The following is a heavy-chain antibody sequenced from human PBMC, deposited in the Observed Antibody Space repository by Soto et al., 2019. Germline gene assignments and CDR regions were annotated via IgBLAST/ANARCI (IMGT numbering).Heavy chain of an antibody. CDR2: ISAYNGNT. V-gene: IGHV1-18*01. CDR1: RFTLSSSC. CDR3: ARVGFWYNWNVTPLRWFDP. J-gene: IGHJ5*02. Sequence: APAKASSEASRFTLSSSCLSWVRQAPGQGLEWMGWISAYNGNTNYAQKLQGRVTMTTDTSTSTAYMELRSLRSDDTAVYYCARVGFWYNWNVTPLRWFDPWGQGTLVTVSS. D-gene: IGHD1-1*01.